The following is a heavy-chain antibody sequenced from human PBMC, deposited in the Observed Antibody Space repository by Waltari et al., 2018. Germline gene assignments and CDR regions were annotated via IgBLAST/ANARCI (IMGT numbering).Heavy chain of an antibody. D-gene: IGHD5-12*01. Sequence: EVQLLESGGGLVQPGGALRLSCAASGDTVRSSALGWVRPAPGKGLEGVSVIYSGGSTYYADSVKGRFTISRDNSKNTLYLQMNSLRAEDTAVYYCAKDGGYDYFDYWGQGTLVTVSS. CDR1: GDTVRSSA. CDR2: IYSGGST. CDR3: AKDGGYDYFDY. J-gene: IGHJ4*02. V-gene: IGHV3-23*03.